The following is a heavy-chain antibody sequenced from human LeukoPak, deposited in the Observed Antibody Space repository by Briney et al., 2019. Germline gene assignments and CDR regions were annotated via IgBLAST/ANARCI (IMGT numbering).Heavy chain of an antibody. D-gene: IGHD1-26*01. CDR2: ISSSSSYI. V-gene: IGHV3-21*01. J-gene: IGHJ4*02. Sequence: GGSLRLSCAASGFTFSGYSMNWVRQAPGKGLEWVSSISSSSSYIYYADSVKGRFTISRDNAKNSLYLQMNSLRAEDTAVYYCARGPRVGATTFDYWGQGTLVTVSS. CDR3: ARGPRVGATTFDY. CDR1: GFTFSGYS.